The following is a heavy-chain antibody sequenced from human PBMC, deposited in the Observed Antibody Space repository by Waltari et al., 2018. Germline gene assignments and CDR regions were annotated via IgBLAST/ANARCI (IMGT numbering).Heavy chain of an antibody. CDR2: INHSGST. D-gene: IGHD6-19*01. CDR3: ARRRYGIAVAGTFDY. V-gene: IGHV4-34*01. CDR1: GGSFSGYY. Sequence: QVQLQQWGAGLLKPSETLSLTCAVYGGSFSGYYWSWIRQPPGKGLEWIGEINHSGSTNYNPSLKSRVTISVDTSKNQFSLKLSSVTAADTAVYYGARRRYGIAVAGTFDYWGQGTLVTVSS. J-gene: IGHJ4*02.